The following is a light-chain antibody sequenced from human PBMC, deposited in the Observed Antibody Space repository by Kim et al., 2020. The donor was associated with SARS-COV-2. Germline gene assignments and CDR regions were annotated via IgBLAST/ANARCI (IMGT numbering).Light chain of an antibody. V-gene: IGLV2-11*03. J-gene: IGLJ1*01. Sequence: QSVTISYTGTSSDVGTFDYVSWYQKHPGTVPKSMIYIVYSQPSGVPHRFSGSKSGNTASMIISGLQAEDEADLYCCSYTSPATHYIFGPGTKVTVL. CDR1: SSDVGTFDY. CDR2: IVY. CDR3: CSYTSPATHYI.